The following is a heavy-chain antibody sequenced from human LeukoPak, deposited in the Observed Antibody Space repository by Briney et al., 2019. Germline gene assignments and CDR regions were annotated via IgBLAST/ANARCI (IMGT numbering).Heavy chain of an antibody. Sequence: SETLSLTCTVSGGSISGSYWSWIRQPPGKGLEWIGYIYYSGSTNYNPSLKSRVTISVDTSKNQFSLKLSSVTAADTAVYYCASTGLGFGELSWWFDPWGQGTLVTVSS. D-gene: IGHD3-10*01. CDR1: GGSISGSY. J-gene: IGHJ5*02. CDR2: IYYSGST. CDR3: ASTGLGFGELSWWFDP. V-gene: IGHV4-59*01.